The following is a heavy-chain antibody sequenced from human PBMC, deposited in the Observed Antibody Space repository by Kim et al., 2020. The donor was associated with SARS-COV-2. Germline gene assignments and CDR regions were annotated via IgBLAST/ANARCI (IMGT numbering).Heavy chain of an antibody. Sequence: ASVKVSCKASGYTFTSYAMNWVRQAPGQGLEWMGWINTNTGNPTYAQGFTGRFVFSLDTSVSTAYLQISSLKAEDTAVYYCAREWTGFWSGYYPNFYYYGMDVWGQGTTVTVSS. D-gene: IGHD3-3*01. CDR2: INTNTGNP. J-gene: IGHJ6*02. CDR1: GYTFTSYA. V-gene: IGHV7-4-1*02. CDR3: AREWTGFWSGYYPNFYYYGMDV.